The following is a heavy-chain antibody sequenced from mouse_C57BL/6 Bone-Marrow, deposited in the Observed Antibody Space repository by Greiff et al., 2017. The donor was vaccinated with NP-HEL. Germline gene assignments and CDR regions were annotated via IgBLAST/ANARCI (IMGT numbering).Heavy chain of an antibody. CDR2: IYPGDGDT. J-gene: IGHJ3*01. V-gene: IGHV1-82*01. D-gene: IGHD2-4*01. CDR3: ASDYPRYAY. Sequence: VKLMESGPELVKPGASVKISCKASGYAFSSSWMNWVKQRPGKGLEWIGRIYPGDGDTNYNGKFTGKATLTADKSSSTAYMQLSSLASEDSAVYFCASDYPRYAYWGQGTLVTVSA. CDR1: GYAFSSSW.